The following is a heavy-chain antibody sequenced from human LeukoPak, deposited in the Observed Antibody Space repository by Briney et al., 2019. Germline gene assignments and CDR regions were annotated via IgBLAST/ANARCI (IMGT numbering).Heavy chain of an antibody. CDR1: GYSFATYW. CDR3: ARCYYDSSGYLLNYYFDY. V-gene: IGHV5-51*01. CDR2: IYPGDSDT. Sequence: GESLKISCKGSGYSFATYWIGWVRQMPGKGLEWMGIIYPGDSDTRYSPSFQGQVTISADKSISTAYLQWSSLKASDTAMYYCARCYYDSSGYLLNYYFDYWGQGTLVTVSS. J-gene: IGHJ4*02. D-gene: IGHD3-22*01.